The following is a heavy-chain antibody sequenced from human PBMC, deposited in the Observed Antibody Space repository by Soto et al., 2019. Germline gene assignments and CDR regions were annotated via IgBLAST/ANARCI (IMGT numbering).Heavy chain of an antibody. V-gene: IGHV4-31*03. Sequence: QVQLQESGPGLVKPSQTLSLTCTVSGGSISSGGYYWSWIRQPPGKGLGWIGYIYYSGSTYYNPSLKSRVTISVDTSKNQFSLKLRSVTAADTAVYYCARGSSVVTAIAYYFDYWGQGTLVTVSS. CDR1: GGSISSGGYY. D-gene: IGHD2-21*02. CDR3: ARGSSVVTAIAYYFDY. J-gene: IGHJ4*02. CDR2: IYYSGST.